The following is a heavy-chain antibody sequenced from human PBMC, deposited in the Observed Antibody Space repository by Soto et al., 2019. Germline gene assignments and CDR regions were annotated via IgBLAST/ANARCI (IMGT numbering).Heavy chain of an antibody. V-gene: IGHV1-69*13. CDR2: IIPIFGTA. J-gene: IGHJ4*02. CDR3: ARDEAMGQGPNDY. CDR1: GGTFSSYA. Sequence: SVKVSCRASGGTFSSYAISWVRQAPGQGLEWMGGIIPIFGTANYAQKFQGRVTITADESTSTAYMELSSLRSENTAVYYCARDEAMGQGPNDYWGQGTLVTVSS. D-gene: IGHD5-18*01.